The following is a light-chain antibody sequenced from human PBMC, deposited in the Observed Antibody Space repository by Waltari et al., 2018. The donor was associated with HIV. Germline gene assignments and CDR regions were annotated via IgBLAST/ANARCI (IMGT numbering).Light chain of an antibody. CDR1: TSDFGLYNF. Sequence: QSALTQPASVSGSPGQSITISCTGSTSDFGLYNFLSWYQQHPGKVPKLIISDVTSRPSGVSSRFSGSKSGNTASLTISWLQAEDEADYYCSSYTSNSTLMFGGGTKVTVL. V-gene: IGLV2-14*03. CDR3: SSYTSNSTLM. CDR2: DVT. J-gene: IGLJ3*02.